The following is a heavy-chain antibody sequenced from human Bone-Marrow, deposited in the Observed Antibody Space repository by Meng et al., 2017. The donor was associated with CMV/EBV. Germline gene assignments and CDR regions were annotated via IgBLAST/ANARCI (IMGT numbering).Heavy chain of an antibody. Sequence: SGFTFSSYAMSWVRQAPGKGLEWVSAISGSGGSTYYADSVKGRFTTSRDNSKNTLYLQMNSLRAEDTAVYYCAKAWDIVVVPAAYFDYWGQGTLVTVSS. V-gene: IGHV3-23*01. J-gene: IGHJ4*02. CDR1: GFTFSSYA. CDR3: AKAWDIVVVPAAYFDY. D-gene: IGHD2-2*01. CDR2: ISGSGGST.